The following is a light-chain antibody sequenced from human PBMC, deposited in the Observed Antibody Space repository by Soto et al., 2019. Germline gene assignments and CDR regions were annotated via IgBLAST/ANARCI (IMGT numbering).Light chain of an antibody. J-gene: IGKJ3*01. CDR2: GGS. CDR3: QPYGAPPLT. V-gene: IGKV3-20*01. CDR1: QNIYINS. Sequence: EIVLTHSPDTLSLSPGERATLSCRASQNIYINSLAWYQQRHGQAPRLLIYGGSTRATAVPDRFSGSGSGTDFALTISRLEPEDFAVYYWQPYGAPPLTFGPGTKVD.